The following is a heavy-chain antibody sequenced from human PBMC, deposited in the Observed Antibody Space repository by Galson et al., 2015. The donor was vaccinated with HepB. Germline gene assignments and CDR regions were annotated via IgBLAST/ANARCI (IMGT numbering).Heavy chain of an antibody. Sequence: FLRLSCAASGFTFSSYSMNWVRQAPGKGLEWVSYISSSSSTIYYADSVKGRFTISRDNAKNSLYLQMNSLGDEDTAVYYCARDQAVHYYYYGMDVWGQGTTVTVSS. CDR1: GFTFSSYS. J-gene: IGHJ6*02. CDR2: ISSSSSTI. CDR3: ARDQAVHYYYYGMDV. V-gene: IGHV3-48*02.